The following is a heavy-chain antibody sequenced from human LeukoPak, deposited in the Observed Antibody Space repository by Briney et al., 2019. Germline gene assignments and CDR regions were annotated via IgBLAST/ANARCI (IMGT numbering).Heavy chain of an antibody. CDR1: GFTFSSYS. J-gene: IGHJ4*02. D-gene: IGHD3-22*01. V-gene: IGHV3-21*01. CDR3: ARAKHDDSSAPVGY. Sequence: GGSLRLSCAASGFTFSSYSMNWVRQAPGKGLEWVSSISSSSSYIYYADSVKGRFTISRDNAKNSLYLRMNSLRAEDTAVYYCARAKHDDSSAPVGYWGQGTLVTVSS. CDR2: ISSSSSYI.